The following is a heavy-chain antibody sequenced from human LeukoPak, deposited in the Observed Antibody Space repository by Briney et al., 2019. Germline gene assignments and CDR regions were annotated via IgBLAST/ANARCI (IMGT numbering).Heavy chain of an antibody. Sequence: SETLSLTCAVYGGSFSGYYWSWIRQPPGKGLEWIGEINHSGSTNYNPSLKSRVTISVDTSKNQFSLKLSSVTAADTAVYYCACYSSGLHFDYWGQGTLVTVSS. CDR3: ACYSSGLHFDY. V-gene: IGHV4-34*01. J-gene: IGHJ4*02. CDR1: GGSFSGYY. CDR2: INHSGST. D-gene: IGHD6-19*01.